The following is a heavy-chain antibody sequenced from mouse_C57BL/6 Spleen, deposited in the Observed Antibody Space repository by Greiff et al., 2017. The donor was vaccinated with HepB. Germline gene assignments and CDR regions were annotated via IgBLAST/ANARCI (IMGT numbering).Heavy chain of an antibody. CDR3: AKCSPYWCFDV. J-gene: IGHJ1*03. Sequence: EVNVVESGGGLVQSGRSLRLSCATSGFTFSDFYMEWVRQAPGKGLEWIAASRNKANDYTTEYSASVKGRFIVSRDTSQSILYLQMNALRAEDTAIYYCAKCSPYWCFDVWGTGTTVTVSS. CDR2: SRNKANDYTT. CDR1: GFTFSDFY. V-gene: IGHV7-1*01.